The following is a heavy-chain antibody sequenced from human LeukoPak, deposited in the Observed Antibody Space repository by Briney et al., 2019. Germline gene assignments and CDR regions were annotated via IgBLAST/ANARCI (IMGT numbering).Heavy chain of an antibody. V-gene: IGHV1-46*01. CDR3: ARDSTTPDYDFWSGYYLY. CDR1: GYTFTSYY. Sequence: GASVKVSCKASGYTFTSYYMHWVRQAPGQGLEWMGIINPSGGSTSYAQKFQGRVTMPRDTSTSTVYMELSSLRSEDTAVYYCARDSTTPDYDFWSGYYLYWGQGTLATVSS. J-gene: IGHJ4*02. D-gene: IGHD3-3*01. CDR2: INPSGGST.